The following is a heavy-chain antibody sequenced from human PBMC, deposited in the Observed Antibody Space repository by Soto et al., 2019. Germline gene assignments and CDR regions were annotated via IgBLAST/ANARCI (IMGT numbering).Heavy chain of an antibody. J-gene: IGHJ6*04. CDR3: ARDARPKKLLWFGSHYGMDV. CDR1: GYTFTSYA. V-gene: IGHV1-3*01. Sequence: ASVKVSCKASGYTFTSYAMHWVRQAPGQRLEWMGWINAGNGNTKYSQKFQGRVTITRDTSASTAYMELSSLRSEDTAVYYCARDARPKKLLWFGSHYGMDVWGKGTTVTVAS. D-gene: IGHD3-10*01. CDR2: INAGNGNT.